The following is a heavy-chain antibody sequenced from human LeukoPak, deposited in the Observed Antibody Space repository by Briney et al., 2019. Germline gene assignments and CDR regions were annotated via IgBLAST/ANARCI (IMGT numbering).Heavy chain of an antibody. CDR1: GFTFSSYE. D-gene: IGHD6-13*01. CDR2: ISSSGSTI. J-gene: IGHJ6*02. CDR3: ARASVKESRAYSSSSSSYYYYGMDV. V-gene: IGHV3-48*03. Sequence: GGSLRLSCAASGFTFSSYEMNWVRQAPGKGLEWVSYISSSGSTIYYADSVKGRFTISRDSAKNSLYLQMNSLRAEDTAVYYCARASVKESRAYSSSSSSYYYYGMDVWGQGTTVTVSS.